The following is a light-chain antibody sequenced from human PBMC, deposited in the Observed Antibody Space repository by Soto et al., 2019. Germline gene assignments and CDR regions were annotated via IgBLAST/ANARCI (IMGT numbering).Light chain of an antibody. CDR3: QQYSFYPFT. CDR1: QSISSW. J-gene: IGKJ4*01. Sequence: DIQMTQSPSTLSASVGDRVTITCRASQSISSWLAWYQQKPGKAPKILIYKASSLESGVPSRLSGSGSGTEFTLTISSLQHDDFAAYYCQQYSFYPFTFGGGTKVEIK. V-gene: IGKV1-5*03. CDR2: KAS.